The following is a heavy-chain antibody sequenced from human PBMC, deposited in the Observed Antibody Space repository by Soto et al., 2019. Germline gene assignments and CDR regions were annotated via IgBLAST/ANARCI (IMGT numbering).Heavy chain of an antibody. CDR1: GFTFTSYA. CDR3: ARFGYCSGGSCYSEDY. V-gene: IGHV3-23*01. J-gene: IGHJ4*02. CDR2: ISGSGGST. Sequence: EVQLLESGGGLVQPGGSLRLSCAASGFTFTSYAMSWVRQAPGKGLEWVSAISGSGGSTYYADSVKGRFTISRDISKNTLYLQMNSLRAEDTAVYYCARFGYCSGGSCYSEDYWGQGTLVTVSS. D-gene: IGHD2-15*01.